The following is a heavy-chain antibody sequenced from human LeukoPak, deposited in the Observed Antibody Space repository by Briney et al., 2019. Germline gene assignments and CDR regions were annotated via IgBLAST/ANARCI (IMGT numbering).Heavy chain of an antibody. CDR2: ISGSGGST. J-gene: IGHJ4*02. D-gene: IGHD3-22*01. CDR1: GFTFSSYA. Sequence: GSLRLSCAASGFTFSSYAMSWVRQAPGKGLEWVSAISGSGGSTYYADSVKGRLTISRDNSKNTLYLQMNSLRAEDTAIYYCAKERVIVYDTSGYYYRDPFDYWGQGTLVTVSS. CDR3: AKERVIVYDTSGYYYRDPFDY. V-gene: IGHV3-23*01.